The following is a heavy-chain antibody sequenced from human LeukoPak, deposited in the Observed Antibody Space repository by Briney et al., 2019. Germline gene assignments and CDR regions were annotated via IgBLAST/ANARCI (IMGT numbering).Heavy chain of an antibody. J-gene: IGHJ3*02. CDR3: ARDYYDSSGYSFDDAFDI. CDR2: LYYSGST. CDR1: GDSISGFY. D-gene: IGHD3-22*01. V-gene: IGHV4-59*12. Sequence: SETLSLTCTVSGDSISGFYWGWIRQPPGEGLEWIGNLYYSGSTSYNPSLKSRVTISVDTSKNQFSLKLSSVTAADTAVYYCARDYYDSSGYSFDDAFDIWGQGTMVTVSS.